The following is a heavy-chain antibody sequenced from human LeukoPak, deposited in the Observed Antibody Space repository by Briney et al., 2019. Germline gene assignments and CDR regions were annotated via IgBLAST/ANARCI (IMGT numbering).Heavy chain of an antibody. CDR1: GYTLTELS. J-gene: IGHJ2*01. V-gene: IGHV1-24*01. Sequence: ASVKVSFKVSGYTLTELSMHWVRQAPGKGLEWMGGFDPEDGETIYAQKFQGRVTMTEDTSTDTAYMELSSLRSEDTAVYYCATGPGTTVDYWYFDLWGRGALVTVSS. CDR2: FDPEDGET. D-gene: IGHD1-1*01. CDR3: ATGPGTTVDYWYFDL.